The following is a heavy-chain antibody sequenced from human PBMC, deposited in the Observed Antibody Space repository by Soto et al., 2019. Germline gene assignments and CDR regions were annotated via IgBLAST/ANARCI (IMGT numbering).Heavy chain of an antibody. CDR1: GFTSSYYW. CDR3: ARGDRGAFDP. D-gene: IGHD2-21*02. V-gene: IGHV3-74*01. J-gene: IGHJ3*01. CDR2: IHSDGSST. Sequence: GGSLRLSCAASGFTSSYYWMHWVRQAPGQGLVWVSRIHSDGSSTTYADSVKGRFTISRDNAKNTLYLQMNSLRAEDTAVYYCARGDRGAFDPWGQGTMVTVSS.